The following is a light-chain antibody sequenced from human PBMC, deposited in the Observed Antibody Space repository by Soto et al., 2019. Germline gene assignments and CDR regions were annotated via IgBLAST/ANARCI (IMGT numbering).Light chain of an antibody. CDR1: QAIFNY. Sequence: DIQLTQSPIFLSASVGDRVTISCRASQAIFNYLEWYQQKPGKHPNLLIFGASTFQSGVPSRFSGSGSGTEFTLTISSLQPEDFATYYCQQLNSHPRTFGQGTKLEIK. V-gene: IGKV1-9*01. CDR3: QQLNSHPRT. J-gene: IGKJ2*01. CDR2: GAS.